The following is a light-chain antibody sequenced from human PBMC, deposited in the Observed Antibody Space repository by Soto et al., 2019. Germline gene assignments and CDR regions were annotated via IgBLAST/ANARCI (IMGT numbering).Light chain of an antibody. Sequence: PGERATLSCRASQSVRTSLAWYQQKPGQAPRLLIYDASTRATGIPDRFSGSGSGTDFTLTINRLEPEDFAVYYCQQYGSSPRTFGQGTKVDIK. J-gene: IGKJ1*01. CDR1: QSVRTS. V-gene: IGKV3-20*01. CDR2: DAS. CDR3: QQYGSSPRT.